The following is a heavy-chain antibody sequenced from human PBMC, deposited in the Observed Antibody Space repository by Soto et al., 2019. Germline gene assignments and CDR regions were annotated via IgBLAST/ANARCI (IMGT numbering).Heavy chain of an antibody. CDR3: AREMATSWLDGMDV. Sequence: QVQLVESGGGVVQPGRSLRLSCAASGFTFSSYGMHWVRQAPGKGLEWVAVIWYDGSNKYYADSVKGRFTISRDNSKNTLYLQMNSLRAEDTAVYYWAREMATSWLDGMDVWGQGTTVTVSS. D-gene: IGHD5-12*01. CDR1: GFTFSSYG. J-gene: IGHJ6*02. V-gene: IGHV3-33*01. CDR2: IWYDGSNK.